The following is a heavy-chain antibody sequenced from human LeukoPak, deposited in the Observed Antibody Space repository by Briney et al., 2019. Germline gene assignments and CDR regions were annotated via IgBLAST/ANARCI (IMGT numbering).Heavy chain of an antibody. Sequence: GGSLRLSCAASGFTFSDYYMSWIRQAPGKGLEWVSYISSSGSTIYYADSVKGRFTISRDNAKNSLYLQMNSLRAEDTAVYYCAREIGDIVVVPAATDYYYYYYMDVWGKVTTVTVSS. CDR2: ISSSGSTI. D-gene: IGHD2-2*01. J-gene: IGHJ6*03. V-gene: IGHV3-11*04. CDR1: GFTFSDYY. CDR3: AREIGDIVVVPAATDYYYYYYMDV.